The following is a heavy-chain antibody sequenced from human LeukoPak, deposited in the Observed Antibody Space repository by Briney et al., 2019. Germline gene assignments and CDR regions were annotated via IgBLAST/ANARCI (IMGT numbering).Heavy chain of an antibody. J-gene: IGHJ6*03. V-gene: IGHV3-30*02. Sequence: GGSLRLSCAASGFKFSSYGMHWVRQAPGKGLEWVAFIRFDGSSKHYADSVKGRFTISRDNSRNTMYLQMNSLTVEDTAVYHCAKFRSDMDVWGKGTTVTVSS. CDR3: AKFRSDMDV. CDR1: GFKFSSYG. CDR2: IRFDGSSK.